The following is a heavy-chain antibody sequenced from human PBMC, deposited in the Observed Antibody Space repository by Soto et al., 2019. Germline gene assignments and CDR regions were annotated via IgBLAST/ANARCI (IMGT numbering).Heavy chain of an antibody. V-gene: IGHV3-7*03. CDR3: ASLPRPRIAARNYYGMDV. Sequence: GGSLRLSCAASGFTFSSYWMSWVRQAPGKGLEWVANIKQDGSEKYYVDSVKGRFTISRDNAKNSLYLQMNSLRAEDTAVYYCASLPRPRIAARNYYGMDVWGQGTTGSGS. J-gene: IGHJ6*02. CDR2: IKQDGSEK. D-gene: IGHD6-6*01. CDR1: GFTFSSYW.